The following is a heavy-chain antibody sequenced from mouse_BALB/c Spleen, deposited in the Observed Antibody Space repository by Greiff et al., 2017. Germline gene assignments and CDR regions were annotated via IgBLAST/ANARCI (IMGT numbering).Heavy chain of an antibody. D-gene: IGHD2-4*01. CDR1: GYSITSDYA. CDR3: AKGIYYDYDGGCAMDY. CDR2: ISYSGST. Sequence: VQLQQSGPGLVKPSQSLSLTCTVTGYSITSDYAWNWIRQFPGNKLEWMGYISYSGSTSYNPSLKSRISITRDTSKNQFFLQLNSVTTEDTATYYCAKGIYYDYDGGCAMDYWGQGTSVTVSS. V-gene: IGHV3-2*02. J-gene: IGHJ4*01.